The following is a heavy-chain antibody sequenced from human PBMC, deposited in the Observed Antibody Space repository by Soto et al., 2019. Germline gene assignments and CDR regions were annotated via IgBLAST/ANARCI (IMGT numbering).Heavy chain of an antibody. J-gene: IGHJ4*02. V-gene: IGHV3-23*01. Sequence: EVQLLESGGGLVQPGGSLRLSCAASGFSFTNYAMNWVRQAPGKGREWVSGMSSSGGGTYYADSVKGRFTISRDTSKKTLYLQMNSLRAEDTAIYYCAKATYGDYGAFDYWGQGTLVTVSS. CDR1: GFSFTNYA. D-gene: IGHD4-17*01. CDR3: AKATYGDYGAFDY. CDR2: MSSSGGGT.